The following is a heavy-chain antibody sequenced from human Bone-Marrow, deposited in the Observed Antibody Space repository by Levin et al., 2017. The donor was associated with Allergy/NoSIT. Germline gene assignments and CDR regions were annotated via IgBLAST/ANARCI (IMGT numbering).Heavy chain of an antibody. Sequence: QPGGSLRLSCTASGFTFGDYAMSWFRQAPGKGLEWVGFIRSKAYGGTTEYAASVKGRFTISRDDSKSIAYLQMNSLKTEDTAVYYCTRVPRRFGELGDYWGQGTLVTVSS. CDR1: GFTFGDYA. V-gene: IGHV3-49*03. J-gene: IGHJ4*02. D-gene: IGHD3-10*01. CDR3: TRVPRRFGELGDY. CDR2: IRSKAYGGTT.